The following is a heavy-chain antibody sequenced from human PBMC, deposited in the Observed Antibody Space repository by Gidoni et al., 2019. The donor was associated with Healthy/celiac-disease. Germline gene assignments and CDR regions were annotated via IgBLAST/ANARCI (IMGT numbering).Heavy chain of an antibody. D-gene: IGHD5-12*01. Sequence: QVQLQESGPGLVKPSQTLSLTCTVSGGSISSGDYYWSWIRQPPGKGLEWIGYIYYSGSTYYNPSLKSRVTISVDTSKNQFSLKLSSVTAADTAVYYCAREGKLLRRAYGMDVWGQGTTVTVSS. V-gene: IGHV4-30-4*01. J-gene: IGHJ6*02. CDR2: IYYSGST. CDR1: GGSISSGDYY. CDR3: AREGKLLRRAYGMDV.